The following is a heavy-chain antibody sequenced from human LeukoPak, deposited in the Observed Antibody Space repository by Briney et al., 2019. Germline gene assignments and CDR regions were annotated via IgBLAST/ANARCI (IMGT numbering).Heavy chain of an antibody. CDR3: ARESLEGVKYYYGMDV. Sequence: ASVKVSCKASGYTFTSYYMHWVRQAPGQGLEWVGIINPSGGSTSYAQKFQGRVTMTRDTSTSTVYMELRSLRSDDTAVYYCARESLEGVKYYYGMDVWGQGTTVTVPS. CDR1: GYTFTSYY. J-gene: IGHJ6*02. D-gene: IGHD2-8*01. V-gene: IGHV1-46*01. CDR2: INPSGGST.